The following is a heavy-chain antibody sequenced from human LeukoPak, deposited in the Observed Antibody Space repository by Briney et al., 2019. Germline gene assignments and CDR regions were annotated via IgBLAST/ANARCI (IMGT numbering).Heavy chain of an antibody. J-gene: IGHJ6*03. Sequence: SETLSLTCTVSDVSISTSGYYWAWIRQPPGKGLEWIGSIFYSGKTYYNPSLESRVTISVDTSKNQFSLKVLSVTAADSAVYYCARAAGGDAVYYYGSGRRYYSYYMDVWGKGTTVTISS. CDR3: ARAAGGDAVYYYGSGRRYYSYYMDV. CDR1: DVSISTSGYY. CDR2: IFYSGKT. V-gene: IGHV4-39*07. D-gene: IGHD3-10*01.